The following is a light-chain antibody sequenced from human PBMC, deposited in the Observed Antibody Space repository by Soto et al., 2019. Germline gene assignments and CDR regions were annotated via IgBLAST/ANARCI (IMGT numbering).Light chain of an antibody. V-gene: IGKV4-1*01. Sequence: DILMTQSPDSLAVSLGERATINCKSSQSVLYSSNNKNYLAWYQQKPGQPPKLLIYWASTRESGVPDRLSGSGSGTDFTLTISSLQAEDVAIYYCLQYYSTPWTFGQGTKVDIK. CDR2: WAS. CDR1: QSVLYSSNNKNY. CDR3: LQYYSTPWT. J-gene: IGKJ1*01.